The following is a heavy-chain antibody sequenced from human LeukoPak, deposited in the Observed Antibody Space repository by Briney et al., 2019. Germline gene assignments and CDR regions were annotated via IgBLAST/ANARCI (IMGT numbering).Heavy chain of an antibody. CDR2: INSDGSST. CDR1: GFTFSTYW. D-gene: IGHD4-17*01. J-gene: IGHJ4*02. V-gene: IGHV3-74*01. Sequence: PGGSLRLSCAASGFTFSTYWMHWVRQAPGKGLVWVSRINSDGSSTTSAGSVKGRFTISRDNTKNSLYLQMNSLRAEDTAVYYCARDKSYGDSEDYWGQGTLITVSS. CDR3: ARDKSYGDSEDY.